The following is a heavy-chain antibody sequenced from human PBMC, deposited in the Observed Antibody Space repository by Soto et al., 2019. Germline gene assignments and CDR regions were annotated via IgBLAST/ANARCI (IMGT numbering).Heavy chain of an antibody. CDR2: IYYSGST. Sequence: PSETLSLTCTVSGGSISSGGYYWSWIRQHPGKGLEWIGYIYYSGSTYYNPSLKSRVTISVDTSKNQFSLKLSSVTAADTAVYYCARGERTTSWNSYYGMDVWGQGTRVTVPS. V-gene: IGHV4-31*03. J-gene: IGHJ6*02. CDR3: ARGERTTSWNSYYGMDV. D-gene: IGHD4-17*01. CDR1: GGSISSGGYY.